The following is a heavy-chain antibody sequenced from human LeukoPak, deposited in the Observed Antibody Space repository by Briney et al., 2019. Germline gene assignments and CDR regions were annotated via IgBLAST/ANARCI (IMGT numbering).Heavy chain of an antibody. CDR2: IWYDGNYK. V-gene: IGHV3-33*01. J-gene: IGHJ4*02. CDR3: ARDGGQQIEKFDY. D-gene: IGHD6-13*01. CDR1: GFTFSTYG. Sequence: PGRTLRLSCVASGFTFSTYGMHWVRQAPGKGLEWVALIWYDGNYKYYADSVKGRFTISRDNSKNTLYLQMNSLRVEDTAVYYCARDGGQQIEKFDYWGQGALVTVSS.